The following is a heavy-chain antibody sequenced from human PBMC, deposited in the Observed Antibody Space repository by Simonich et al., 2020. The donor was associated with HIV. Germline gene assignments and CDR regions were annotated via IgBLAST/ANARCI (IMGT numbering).Heavy chain of an antibody. V-gene: IGHV3-30*07. Sequence: QVQLVESGGGVVQPGRSLRLSCAASGFTFCSYAMHWVRHAPGQGLEWVAVISYDGSNKYYADSVKGRFTISRDNSKNTLYLQMNSLRAEDTAVYYCASGGSISSVWADDYWGQGTLVTVSS. CDR1: GFTFCSYA. D-gene: IGHD3-16*01. CDR3: ASGGSISSVWADDY. J-gene: IGHJ4*02. CDR2: ISYDGSNK.